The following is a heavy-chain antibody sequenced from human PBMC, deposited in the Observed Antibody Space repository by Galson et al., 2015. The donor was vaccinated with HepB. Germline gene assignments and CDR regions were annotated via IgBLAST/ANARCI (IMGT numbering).Heavy chain of an antibody. J-gene: IGHJ6*02. CDR3: AKVEEDTAMVTGYYYYYGMDV. D-gene: IGHD5-18*01. CDR1: GFTFSSYG. Sequence: SLRLSCAASGFTFSSYGMHWVRQAPGKGLEWVAFIRYDGSNKYYADSVKGRFTISRDNSKNTLYLQMNSLRAEDTAVYYCAKVEEDTAMVTGYYYYYGMDVWGQGTTVTVSS. CDR2: IRYDGSNK. V-gene: IGHV3-30*02.